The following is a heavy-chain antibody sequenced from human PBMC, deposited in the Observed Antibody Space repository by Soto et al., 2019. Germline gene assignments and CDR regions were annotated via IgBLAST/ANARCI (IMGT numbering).Heavy chain of an antibody. CDR1: GGSISSGDYY. V-gene: IGHV4-30-4*01. Sequence: SETLSLTCTVSGGSISSGDYYWSWIRQPPGKGLEWIGYIYYSGSTYYNPSLKSRVTISVDTSKNQFSLKLSSVTAADTAVYYCARGVVGATAPFDYWGQGTLVTVSS. D-gene: IGHD1-26*01. CDR3: ARGVVGATAPFDY. CDR2: IYYSGST. J-gene: IGHJ4*02.